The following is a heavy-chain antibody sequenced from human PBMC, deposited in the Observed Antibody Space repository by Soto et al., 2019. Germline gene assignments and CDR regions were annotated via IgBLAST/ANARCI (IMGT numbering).Heavy chain of an antibody. CDR2: IYFRGTT. CDR1: GGSMNTFY. V-gene: IGHV4-59*01. CDR3: ARSSGYATPLDQ. J-gene: IGHJ4*02. D-gene: IGHD3-22*01. Sequence: QVQLQESGPGLVKPSETLSLTCTVSGGSMNTFYWSWVRQSPGQGLEWIGYIYFRGTTHYHPSLQSRVSISIDTSQNQFSLKLNSMTTADTAVYYCARSSGYATPLDQWGQGTLVTVSS.